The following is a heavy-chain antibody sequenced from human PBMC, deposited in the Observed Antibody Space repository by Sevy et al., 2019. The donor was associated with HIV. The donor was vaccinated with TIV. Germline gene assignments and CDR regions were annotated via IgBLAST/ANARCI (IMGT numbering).Heavy chain of an antibody. D-gene: IGHD2-2*01. Sequence: GGSLRLSCAASGFTFSNYAINWVRQAPGKGLEWVSRISGSGDSTFYADSVKGRFTISRDNSKNTVHLRMNSLRVEDTAVYYCATVVVPADIDPFYYYAYGMDVWGQGTTVTVSS. CDR3: ATVVVPADIDPFYYYAYGMDV. J-gene: IGHJ6*02. CDR2: ISGSGDST. V-gene: IGHV3-23*01. CDR1: GFTFSNYA.